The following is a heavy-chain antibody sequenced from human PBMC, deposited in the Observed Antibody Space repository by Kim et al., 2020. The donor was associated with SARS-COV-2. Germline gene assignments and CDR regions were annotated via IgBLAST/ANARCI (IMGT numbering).Heavy chain of an antibody. CDR2: ISYDGSKK. J-gene: IGHJ6*02. D-gene: IGHD3-16*01. CDR1: GFTFSTYP. V-gene: IGHV3-30*04. Sequence: GGSLRLSCTASGFTFSTYPLHWVRQAPGKGLEWVAVISYDGSKKFYADFVRGRFTISRDNSKNTISLEMNSLRPEDTAVFYCARAYYGLGNCMDVWGQGTPVIVSS. CDR3: ARAYYGLGNCMDV.